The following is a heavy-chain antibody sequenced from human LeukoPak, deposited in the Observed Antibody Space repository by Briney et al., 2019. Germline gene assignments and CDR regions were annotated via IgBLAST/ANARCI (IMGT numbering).Heavy chain of an antibody. V-gene: IGHV3-7*01. CDR2: IKQDGSEK. CDR1: GFTFSSYW. D-gene: IGHD3-22*01. CDR3: ARVRYYYDSSGYYFDC. Sequence: GGSLRLSCAASGFTFSSYWMSWVRQAPGKGLEWVANIKQDGSEKYYVDSVKGRFTISRDNAKNSLYLQMNSLRAEDTAVYYCARVRYYYDSSGYYFDCWGQGTLVTVSS. J-gene: IGHJ4*02.